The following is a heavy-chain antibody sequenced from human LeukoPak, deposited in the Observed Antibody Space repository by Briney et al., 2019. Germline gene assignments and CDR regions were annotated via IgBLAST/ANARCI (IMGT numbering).Heavy chain of an antibody. Sequence: GRSLRLSCAASGFTFSSYGMHWVRQAPGKGLEWVAVISYDGSNKYYADSVKGRFTISRDNSKSTLYLQMNSLRAEDTALYYCARNPPERPIDYWGQGTLVTVSS. D-gene: IGHD1-1*01. J-gene: IGHJ4*02. CDR1: GFTFSSYG. V-gene: IGHV3-30*03. CDR3: ARNPPERPIDY. CDR2: ISYDGSNK.